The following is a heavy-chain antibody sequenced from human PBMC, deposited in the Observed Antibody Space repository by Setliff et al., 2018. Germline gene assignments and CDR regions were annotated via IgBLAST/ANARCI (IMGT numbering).Heavy chain of an antibody. V-gene: IGHV4-34*01. CDR2: INHSGST. Sequence: SETLSLTCAVYGGSFSGYYWSWIRQPPGKGLEWIGEINHSGSTNYNPSLKSRVTISVDTSKNQFSLKLSSVTAADTAVYHCATGTKWEPDRFDYWGQGTLVTVSS. CDR1: GGSFSGYY. J-gene: IGHJ4*02. D-gene: IGHD1-26*01. CDR3: ATGTKWEPDRFDY.